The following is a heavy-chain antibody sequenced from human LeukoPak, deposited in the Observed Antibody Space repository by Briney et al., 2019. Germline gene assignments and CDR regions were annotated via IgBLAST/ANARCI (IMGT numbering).Heavy chain of an antibody. CDR3: ATLPDIVVVVAAYSTPDY. D-gene: IGHD2-15*01. V-gene: IGHV1-69-2*01. CDR2: VDPEDGET. J-gene: IGHJ4*02. CDR1: GYTFTDYY. Sequence: ASVKISCKVSGYTFTDYYMHWVQQAPGKGLEWMGLVDPEDGETIYAEKFQGRVTITADTSTDTAYMELSSLRSEDTAVYNCATLPDIVVVVAAYSTPDYWGQGTLVTVSS.